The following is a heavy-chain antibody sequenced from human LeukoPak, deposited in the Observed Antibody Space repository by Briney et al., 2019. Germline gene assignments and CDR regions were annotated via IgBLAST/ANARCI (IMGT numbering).Heavy chain of an antibody. D-gene: IGHD3-22*01. V-gene: IGHV1-2*02. J-gene: IGHJ4*02. CDR2: INPNSGGT. Sequence: VASVKLSCTGSGYTFTVYNMHWVRQAPGQGLEWMGWINPNSGGTNYAQKFQGRVTMTRATSIGTAYMELSRLRSDDTAVYYCARGRHYYDSSGYLRFDYWGQGTLVTVSS. CDR1: GYTFTVYN. CDR3: ARGRHYYDSSGYLRFDY.